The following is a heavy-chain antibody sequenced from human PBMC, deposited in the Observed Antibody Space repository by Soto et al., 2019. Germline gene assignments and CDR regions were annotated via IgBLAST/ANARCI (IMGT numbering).Heavy chain of an antibody. J-gene: IGHJ5*02. Sequence: QVQLVQSGAEVKKPGSSVKVSCKTSGDSFCRSAVTWVRQAPGQGLEWMGGIIPIFGMTNYAQKFQVRVTIIADESTSTAYMELSSLRSDDTAMYYCARSQISASGDYFWFDPWGQGTLVTVSS. CDR3: ARSQISASGDYFWFDP. CDR2: IIPIFGMT. D-gene: IGHD2-21*02. CDR1: GDSFCRSA. V-gene: IGHV1-69*12.